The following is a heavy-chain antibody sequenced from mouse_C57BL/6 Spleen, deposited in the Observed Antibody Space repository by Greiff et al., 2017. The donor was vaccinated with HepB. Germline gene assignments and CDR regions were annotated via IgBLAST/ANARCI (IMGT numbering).Heavy chain of an antibody. J-gene: IGHJ4*01. CDR2: ISDGGSYT. Sequence: EVMLVESGGGLVKPGGSLKLSCAASGFTFSSYAMSWVRQTPEKRLEWVATISDGGSYTYYPDNVKGRFTISRDNAKNNLYLQMRHLKSEDTAMYYCAREGATVVATDYAMDYWGQGTSVTVSS. D-gene: IGHD1-1*01. CDR3: AREGATVVATDYAMDY. V-gene: IGHV5-4*01. CDR1: GFTFSSYA.